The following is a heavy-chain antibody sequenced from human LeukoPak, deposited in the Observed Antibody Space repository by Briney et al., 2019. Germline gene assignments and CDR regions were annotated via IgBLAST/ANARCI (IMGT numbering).Heavy chain of an antibody. CDR2: INPKSGGT. Sequence: ASVKVSCKASGYTLTGYYIHWVRQAPGQGLEWMGWINPKSGGTNYAQKFQGWVTMTRDTSISTSYMDLSRLRSDDTAVYYCVKGLWFGELRTAFDIWGQGTMVTVSS. CDR3: VKGLWFGELRTAFDI. CDR1: GYTLTGYY. V-gene: IGHV1-2*04. J-gene: IGHJ3*02. D-gene: IGHD3-10*01.